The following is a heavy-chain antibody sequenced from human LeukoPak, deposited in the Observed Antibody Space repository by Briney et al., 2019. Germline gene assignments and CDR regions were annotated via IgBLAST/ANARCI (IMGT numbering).Heavy chain of an antibody. D-gene: IGHD4-17*01. J-gene: IGHJ6*02. CDR1: GGSISSSSYY. V-gene: IGHV4-39*01. Sequence: SETLSLTCTVSGGSISSSSYYWGWIRQPPGKGLEWIGSIYYSGSTYYNPSLKSRVTISVDTSKNQFSLKLSSVTAADTAVYYCARRAALTVTIYYYYGMDAWGQGTTVTVSS. CDR3: ARRAALTVTIYYYYGMDA. CDR2: IYYSGST.